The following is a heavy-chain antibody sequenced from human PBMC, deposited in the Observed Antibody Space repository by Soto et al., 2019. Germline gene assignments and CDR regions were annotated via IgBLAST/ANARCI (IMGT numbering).Heavy chain of an antibody. V-gene: IGHV3-23*01. CDR2: ISGSGGTT. CDR1: GFTFSSYA. CDR3: AKAGSGWYSQFDY. J-gene: IGHJ4*02. Sequence: EVQLLESGGGLLQPGGSLRLSCAASGFTFSSYAMIWARQAPGKGLEWVSGISGSGGTTFYADSVKGRFTISRENSKNTLYLQMNSLRAEDTAVYYCAKAGSGWYSQFDYWGQGTLVTVSS. D-gene: IGHD6-19*01.